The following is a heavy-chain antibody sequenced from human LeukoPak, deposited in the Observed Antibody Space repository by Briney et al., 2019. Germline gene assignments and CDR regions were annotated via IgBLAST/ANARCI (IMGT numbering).Heavy chain of an antibody. CDR2: IRYDGSNK. J-gene: IGHJ6*02. CDR1: GFIFSHYG. Sequence: PGGSLRLSCGASGFIFSHYGMHWVRQAPGKGLEWVAFIRYDGSNKYYADSVKGRFTISKDNSKNTLYLQMNSLRAEDTAVYYCAREPIVVVPAAISYYYYGMDVWGQGTTVTVSS. V-gene: IGHV3-30*02. CDR3: AREPIVVVPAAISYYYYGMDV. D-gene: IGHD2-2*01.